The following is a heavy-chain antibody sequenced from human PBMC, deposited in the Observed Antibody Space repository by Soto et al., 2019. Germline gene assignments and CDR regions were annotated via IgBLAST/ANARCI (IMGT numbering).Heavy chain of an antibody. CDR2: INPNRGGT. D-gene: IGHD2-2*01. V-gene: IGHV1-2*02. CDR1: GYTFTGYY. J-gene: IGHJ3*02. Sequence: QVQMVQYGAEVKKPGASVKVSCKASGYTFTGYYMHWVQQAPGQGLEWRGGINPNRGGTNYAQKIQGRVTMTRDTSISTPYMELSRLRSDDTAVYYCARGRKVVPAAMPTSGGAFDIWGQGKMVIVSS. CDR3: ARGRKVVPAAMPTSGGAFDI.